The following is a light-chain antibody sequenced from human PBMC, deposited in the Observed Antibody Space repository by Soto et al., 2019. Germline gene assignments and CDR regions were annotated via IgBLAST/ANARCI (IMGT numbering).Light chain of an antibody. CDR1: QHISTY. V-gene: IGKV1-39*01. J-gene: IGKJ1*01. Sequence: DIQMTQSPSSLSASVGDRVTITCRAGQHISTYLNWYQQKPGKAPKLLIYAASSLQSGVPSTFSGSGSGTDFTLTISSLQPEDFATYYCQQSYSTPRTFGQGT. CDR3: QQSYSTPRT. CDR2: AAS.